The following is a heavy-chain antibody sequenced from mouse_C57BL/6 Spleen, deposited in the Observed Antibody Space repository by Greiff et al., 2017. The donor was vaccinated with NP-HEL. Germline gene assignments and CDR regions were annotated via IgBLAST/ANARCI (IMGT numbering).Heavy chain of an antibody. J-gene: IGHJ1*03. V-gene: IGHV10-1*01. CDR3: SGSSYDWYFDV. CDR1: GFSFNTYA. CDR2: IRSKSNNYAT. D-gene: IGHD1-1*01. Sequence: DVMLVESGGGLVQPKGSLKLSCAASGFSFNTYAMNWVRQAPGKGLEWVARIRSKSNNYATYYADSVKDRFTISRDDSESMLYLQMNNLKTEDTAMYYCSGSSYDWYFDVWGTGTTVTVSS.